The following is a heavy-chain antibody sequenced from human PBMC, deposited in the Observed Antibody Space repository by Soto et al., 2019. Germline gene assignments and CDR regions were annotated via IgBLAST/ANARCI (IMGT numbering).Heavy chain of an antibody. CDR3: ARDHKGGYYYYGMDV. CDR2: ISSSGSTI. V-gene: IGHV3-48*03. CDR1: GFTFGSYE. J-gene: IGHJ6*02. Sequence: GGSLRLSCAASGFTFGSYEMNWVRQAPGKGLEWVSYISSSGSTIYYADSVKGRFTISRDNAKNSLYLQMNSLRAEDTAVYYCARDHKGGYYYYGMDVWGQGTTVTVSS.